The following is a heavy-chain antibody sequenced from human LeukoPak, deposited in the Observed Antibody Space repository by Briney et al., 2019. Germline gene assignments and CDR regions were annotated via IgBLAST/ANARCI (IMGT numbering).Heavy chain of an antibody. CDR3: ARDPGTGYPIDY. CDR2: LYISGST. Sequence: AGSLRLSCAASGFSVSSNYMSWVRQAPGKGLEWISVLYISGSTYYADSVKGRFTISRDNSKNTLFLQMNSLGAEDTAVYYCARDPGTGYPIDYWGQGTLVTVSS. J-gene: IGHJ4*02. D-gene: IGHD3-9*01. V-gene: IGHV3-53*01. CDR1: GFSVSSNY.